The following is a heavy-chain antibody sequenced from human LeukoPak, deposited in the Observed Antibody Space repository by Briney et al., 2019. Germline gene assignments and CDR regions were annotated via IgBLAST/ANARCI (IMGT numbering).Heavy chain of an antibody. CDR1: GGSVSSGSYY. Sequence: SETLSLTCTVSGGSVSSGSYYWSWIRQPPGKGLEWIGYIYYSGSTNYNPSLKSRVTISVDTSKNQFSLKLSSVTAADTAVYYCARDRSDFWSGYCGSWFDPWGQGTLVTVSS. D-gene: IGHD3-3*01. CDR2: IYYSGST. V-gene: IGHV4-61*01. J-gene: IGHJ5*02. CDR3: ARDRSDFWSGYCGSWFDP.